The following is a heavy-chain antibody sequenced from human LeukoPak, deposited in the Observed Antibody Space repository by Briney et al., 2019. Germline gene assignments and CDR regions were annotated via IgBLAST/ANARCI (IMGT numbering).Heavy chain of an antibody. J-gene: IGHJ4*02. CDR1: GYTFTGYY. Sequence: GASVKVSCKASGYTFTGYYMHWVRQAPGQGLEWMGWINPNSGGTNYAQKFQGWVTMTRDTSISTAYMELSRLRSDDTAVYYCARAPSGYDPYFDYWGQGTLVTVSS. CDR3: ARAPSGYDPYFDY. CDR2: INPNSGGT. V-gene: IGHV1-2*04. D-gene: IGHD5-12*01.